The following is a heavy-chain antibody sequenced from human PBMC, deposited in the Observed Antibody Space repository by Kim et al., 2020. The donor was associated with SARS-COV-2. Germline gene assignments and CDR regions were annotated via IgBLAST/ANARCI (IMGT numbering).Heavy chain of an antibody. D-gene: IGHD3-22*01. CDR3: AGEGYCDSSGYYHHDAFDI. J-gene: IGHJ3*02. V-gene: IGHV4-59*01. CDR1: GGSISSYY. CDR2: FYYSGST. Sequence: SETLSLTCTVSGGSISSYYWSWIRQPPGKGLEWIGYFYYSGSTNYNPSLKSRGSISVDTSKNQLSLQLSSVTAADTAVYYCAGEGYCDSSGYYHHDAFDICGQGTMVTDSS.